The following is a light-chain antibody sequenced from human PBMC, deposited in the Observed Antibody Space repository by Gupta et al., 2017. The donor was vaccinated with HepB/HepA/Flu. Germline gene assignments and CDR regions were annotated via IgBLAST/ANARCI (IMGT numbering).Light chain of an antibody. CDR1: QSLLHSNGYNY. V-gene: IGKV2-28*01. CDR2: LGS. Sequence: VTPGEPASISCRSSQSLLHSNGYNYLDWYLQKPGQSPQLLIYLGSNRASGVPDRFSGSGSGTDFTLKISRVEAEDVGVYYCMQALQTPRTFGQGTKVEIK. J-gene: IGKJ1*01. CDR3: MQALQTPRT.